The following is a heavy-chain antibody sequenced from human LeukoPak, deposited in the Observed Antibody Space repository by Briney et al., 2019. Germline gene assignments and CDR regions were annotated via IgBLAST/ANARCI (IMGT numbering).Heavy chain of an antibody. Sequence: SETLSLTCAVSGGSISSSNWWSWVRQPPGKGLEWIGEIYHSGSTNYNPSLKSRVTMSVDTSKNQFSLKLSSVTAADTAVYYCARGRIVVVPAAMHYYYYYMDVWGKGTTVTVSS. CDR2: IYHSGST. D-gene: IGHD2-2*01. V-gene: IGHV4-4*02. J-gene: IGHJ6*03. CDR3: ARGRIVVVPAAMHYYYYYMDV. CDR1: GGSISSSNW.